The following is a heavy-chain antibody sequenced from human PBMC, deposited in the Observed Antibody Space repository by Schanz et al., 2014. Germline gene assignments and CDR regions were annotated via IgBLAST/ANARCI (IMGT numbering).Heavy chain of an antibody. CDR1: GYTLSAYS. D-gene: IGHD3-22*01. CDR2: IVPIAGIT. CDR3: AREVGLYDRGWFDP. V-gene: IGHV1-46*01. Sequence: QVQLVQSGTQVKKPGASVKVSCKASGYTLSAYSLHWVRQAPGQGLEWMGRIVPIAGITNYAQRFQGRVTITADKSSDTAYMELSSLRSEDTAVYYCAREVGLYDRGWFDPWGQGTLXTVSS. J-gene: IGHJ5*02.